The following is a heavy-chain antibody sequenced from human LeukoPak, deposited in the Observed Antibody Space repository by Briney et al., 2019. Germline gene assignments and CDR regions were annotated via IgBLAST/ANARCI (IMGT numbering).Heavy chain of an antibody. J-gene: IGHJ5*02. CDR3: ARGGDIVVVPAAIWFDP. CDR1: GGSFSGYY. Sequence: PSETLSLTCAVYGGSFSGYYWSWIRQPPGKGLEWIGEINHSGSTNCNPSLKSRVTISVDTSKNQFSLKLSSVTAANTAVYYCARGGDIVVVPAAIWFDPWGQGTLVTVSS. D-gene: IGHD2-2*01. V-gene: IGHV4-34*01. CDR2: INHSGST.